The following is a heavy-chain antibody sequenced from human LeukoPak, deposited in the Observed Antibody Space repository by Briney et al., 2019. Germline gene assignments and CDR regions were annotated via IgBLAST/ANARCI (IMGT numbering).Heavy chain of an antibody. D-gene: IGHD6-13*01. CDR1: GFTFSSCA. CDR3: AKAPRSSSWDWFDP. CDR2: ISDSGAST. J-gene: IGHJ5*02. V-gene: IGHV3-23*01. Sequence: GGSLRLSCAASGFTFSSCAMSWVRQAPGKGLGWVSAISDSGASTYYADSVKGRFTISRDNSKNTLYLQMNSLRAEDTAVYYCAKAPRSSSWDWFDPWGQGTLVTVSS.